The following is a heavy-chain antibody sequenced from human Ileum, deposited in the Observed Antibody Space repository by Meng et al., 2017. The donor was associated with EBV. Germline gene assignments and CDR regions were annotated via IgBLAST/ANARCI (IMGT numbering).Heavy chain of an antibody. V-gene: IGHV2-5*02. CDR2: IYWDDDK. D-gene: IGHD3-10*01. J-gene: IGHJ5*02. CDR3: AHGTYYYGPDFTGGWFDP. Sequence: ITLMGFCPHPLNPTQHLTLHCTFSGLSLSTSGVGVGWIRQPPGKALEWLALIYWDDDKRYSPSLKSRLTITKDTSKNQVVLTMTNMDPVDTATYYCAHGTYYYGPDFTGGWFDPWGQGTLVTVSS. CDR1: GLSLSTSGVG.